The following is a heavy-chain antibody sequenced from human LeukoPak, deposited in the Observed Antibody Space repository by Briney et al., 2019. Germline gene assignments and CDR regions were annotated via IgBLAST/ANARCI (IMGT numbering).Heavy chain of an antibody. CDR3: AKDGRTPSLLWFGELPYYFDD. CDR1: GFTFNSYA. V-gene: IGHV3-23*01. Sequence: HSGGSLRLSCAASGFTFNSYAMSWVRQAPGKGLEWVSAISSSGGSTCYADSVKGRFTISRDNSKNTLYLQMNCLRAEDTAVYYCAKDGRTPSLLWFGELPYYFDDWGQGTLVTVSS. D-gene: IGHD3-10*01. CDR2: ISSSGGST. J-gene: IGHJ4*02.